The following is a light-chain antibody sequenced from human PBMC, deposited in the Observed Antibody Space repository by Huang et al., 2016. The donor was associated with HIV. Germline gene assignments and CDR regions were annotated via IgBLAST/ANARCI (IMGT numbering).Light chain of an antibody. CDR3: QQYDNWPPGLT. CDR1: QNVRNN. CDR2: DTS. Sequence: EIMMTQSPATLSVSTGGRATLSCRASQNVRNNLAWYQQKTGQAPRLLIYDTSTRTSGIPARFSGSGSGTEFTLTISGLQSEDFAFYYCQQYDNWPPGLTFGGGTKIEI. V-gene: IGKV3D-15*01. J-gene: IGKJ4*01.